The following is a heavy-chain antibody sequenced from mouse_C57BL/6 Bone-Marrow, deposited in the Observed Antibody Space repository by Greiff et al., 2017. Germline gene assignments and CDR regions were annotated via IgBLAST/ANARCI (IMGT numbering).Heavy chain of an antibody. CDR2: TFYSGIT. CDR3: ARDSYYGSWYAMDY. J-gene: IGHJ4*01. Sequence: EVMLVESGPSLVRPSQTLSLTCTVTGFSINSDCYWIWIRQFPGNKLEYIGYTFYSGITYYNPSLESRTYITRDTSKNQFSLKLSSVTTEDTATYYCARDSYYGSWYAMDYWGQGTSVTVSS. D-gene: IGHD1-1*01. CDR1: GFSINSDCY. V-gene: IGHV3-3*01.